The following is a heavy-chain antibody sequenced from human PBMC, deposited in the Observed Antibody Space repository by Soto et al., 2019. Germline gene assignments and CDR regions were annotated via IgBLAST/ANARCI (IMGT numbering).Heavy chain of an antibody. D-gene: IGHD3-3*01. Sequence: GGSLRLSCAASGFTFSSYWMSWVRQAPGKGLEWVANIKQDGSEKYYVDSVKGRFTISRDNAKNSLYLQMNSLRAEDTAVYYCARTGITIFGVVILDYYYMDVWGKGTTVTVSS. CDR1: GFTFSSYW. V-gene: IGHV3-7*01. CDR2: IKQDGSEK. J-gene: IGHJ6*03. CDR3: ARTGITIFGVVILDYYYMDV.